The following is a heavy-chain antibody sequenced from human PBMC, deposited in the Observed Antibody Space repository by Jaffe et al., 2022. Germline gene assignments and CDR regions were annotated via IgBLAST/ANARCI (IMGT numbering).Heavy chain of an antibody. V-gene: IGHV3-48*03. J-gene: IGHJ4*02. CDR2: ISSSGSTI. Sequence: EVQLVESGGGLVQPGGSLRLSCAASGFTFSSYEMNWVRQAPGKGLEWVSYISSSGSTIYYADSVKGRFTISRDNAKNSLYLQMNSLRAEDTAVYYCARPPYSSSWYPHNRLSSYYFDYWGQGTLVTVSS. D-gene: IGHD6-13*01. CDR3: ARPPYSSSWYPHNRLSSYYFDY. CDR1: GFTFSSYE.